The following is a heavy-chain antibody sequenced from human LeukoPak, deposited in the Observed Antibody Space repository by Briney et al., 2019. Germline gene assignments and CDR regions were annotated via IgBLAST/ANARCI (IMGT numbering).Heavy chain of an antibody. D-gene: IGHD6-19*01. Sequence: SETLSLTCTVSGGSISSYYWSWIRQPPGKGLEWIGHIYYSGSTNYNPSLKSRVTISVDTSKNQFSLKLSSVTAADTAVYYCARGEQWLAKFDPWGQGTLVTVSS. J-gene: IGHJ5*02. V-gene: IGHV4-59*01. CDR3: ARGEQWLAKFDP. CDR2: IYYSGST. CDR1: GGSISSYY.